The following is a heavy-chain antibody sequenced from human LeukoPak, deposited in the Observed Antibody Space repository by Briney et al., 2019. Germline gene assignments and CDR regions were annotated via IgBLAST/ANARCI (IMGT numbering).Heavy chain of an antibody. J-gene: IGHJ5*02. Sequence: RGSLRLSCAASGSTFSSYAMSWVRQARGKGLEWVSAISGSGGSTYYADSVTGWFTISRDNSKNTLYLQMNSVRAQDTAVYYCAKDPLWFGELTRGWFDPWGQGTLVTVSS. CDR3: AKDPLWFGELTRGWFDP. CDR1: GSTFSSYA. V-gene: IGHV3-23*01. CDR2: ISGSGGST. D-gene: IGHD3-10*01.